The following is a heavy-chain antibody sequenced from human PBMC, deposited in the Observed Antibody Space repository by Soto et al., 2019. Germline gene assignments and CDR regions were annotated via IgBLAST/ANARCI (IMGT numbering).Heavy chain of an antibody. V-gene: IGHV4-31*03. Sequence: SETLSLTCTVSGGSISSGGYYWSWIRQHPGKGLEWIGYIYYSGSTYYNPSLKSRVTISVDTSKNQFSLKLSSVTAADTAVYYCARQHRGYFDYWGQGTLVTVSS. J-gene: IGHJ4*02. CDR3: ARQHRGYFDY. CDR2: IYYSGST. CDR1: GGSISSGGYY. D-gene: IGHD6-13*01.